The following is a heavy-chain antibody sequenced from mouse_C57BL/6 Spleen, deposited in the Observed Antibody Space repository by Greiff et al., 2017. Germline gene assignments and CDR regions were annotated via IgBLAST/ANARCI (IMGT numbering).Heavy chain of an antibody. CDR3: ARRDGGGFAY. CDR1: GYTFTSYT. Sequence: QVHVKQSGAELARPGASVKMSCKASGYTFTSYTMHWVKQRPGQGLEWIGYINPSSGYTKYNQKFKDKATLTADKSSSTAYMQLSSLTSEDSAVYYCARRDGGGFAYWGQGTLVTVSA. V-gene: IGHV1-4*01. D-gene: IGHD2-3*01. J-gene: IGHJ3*01. CDR2: INPSSGYT.